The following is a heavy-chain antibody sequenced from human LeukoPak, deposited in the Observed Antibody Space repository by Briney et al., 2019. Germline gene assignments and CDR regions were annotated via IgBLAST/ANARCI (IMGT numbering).Heavy chain of an antibody. V-gene: IGHV4-4*02. CDR2: IYHSGST. CDR1: GFTFSSYAM. D-gene: IGHD5-12*01. J-gene: IGHJ4*02. CDR3: ARGPGYSGYDPYFDY. Sequence: GSLRLSCAASGFTFSSYAMSWVRQAPGKGLEWIGEIYHSGSTNYNPSLKSRVTISVDKSKNQFSLKLSSVTAADTAVYYCARGPGYSGYDPYFDYWGQGTLVTVSS.